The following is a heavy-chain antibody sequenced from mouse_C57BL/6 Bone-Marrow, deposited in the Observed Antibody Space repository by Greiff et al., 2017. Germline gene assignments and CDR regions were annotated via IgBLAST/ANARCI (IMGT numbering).Heavy chain of an antibody. CDR2: IRPNSGST. CDR3: ARRGNWGYAMDY. CDR1: GYTFTSYW. D-gene: IGHD4-1*02. V-gene: IGHV1-64*01. Sequence: QVQLQQPGAELVKPGASVKLSCKASGYTFTSYWMHWVKQRPGQGLEWIGMIRPNSGSTNYNEKFKSKATLTVDKSSSTAYMQLSSLTSEDSAVYYCARRGNWGYAMDYWGQGTSVTVSS. J-gene: IGHJ4*01.